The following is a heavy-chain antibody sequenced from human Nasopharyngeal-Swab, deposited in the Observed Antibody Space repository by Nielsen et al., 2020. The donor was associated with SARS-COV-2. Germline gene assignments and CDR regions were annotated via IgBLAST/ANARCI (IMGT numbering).Heavy chain of an antibody. Sequence: WIGRRPGKGLEWIGDIYYSGSTNYNPSLKSRVTISVDTSKNQFSLKLSSVTAADTDVYYCARVGTYYYDSSGHLNYYYYYYMDVWGKGTPVTVSS. CDR3: ARVGTYYYDSSGHLNYYYYYYMDV. V-gene: IGHV4-59*01. CDR2: IYYSGST. D-gene: IGHD3-22*01. J-gene: IGHJ6*03.